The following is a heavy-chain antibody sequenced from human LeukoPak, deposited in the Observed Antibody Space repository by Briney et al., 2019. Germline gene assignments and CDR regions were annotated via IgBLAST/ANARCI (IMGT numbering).Heavy chain of an antibody. CDR3: TREQDREASATVVGDY. V-gene: IGHV3-21*05. CDR1: GFTFSSYA. CDR2: ISTGTYI. J-gene: IGHJ4*02. Sequence: GGSLRLSCAASGFTFSSYAMSWVRQAPGKGLEWISHISTGTYIAYTDSVKGRFTISRDNAKNSLFLQMNSLRAEDTAVYYCTREQDREASATVVGDYWGQGTLVTVSS. D-gene: IGHD4-23*01.